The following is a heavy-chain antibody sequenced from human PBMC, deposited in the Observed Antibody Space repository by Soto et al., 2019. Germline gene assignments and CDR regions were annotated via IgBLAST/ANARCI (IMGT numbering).Heavy chain of an antibody. D-gene: IGHD2-2*01. Sequence: PVGSLRLSCASSVFAFNSYAVHWVRHAPGKWLEWVAVISYHGTNKYYADSVKGRFTISRDNSKNALYLQMNSLRAEDTAVYYCVSHTSPTYWGQGTLVNVS. J-gene: IGHJ4*02. CDR3: VSHTSPTY. CDR1: VFAFNSYA. V-gene: IGHV3-30-3*01. CDR2: ISYHGTNK.